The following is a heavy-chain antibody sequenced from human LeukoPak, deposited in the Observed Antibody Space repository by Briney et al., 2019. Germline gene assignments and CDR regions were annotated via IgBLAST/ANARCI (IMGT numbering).Heavy chain of an antibody. V-gene: IGHV3-33*01. D-gene: IGHD3-22*01. CDR3: ARGSYDSSGYYFPRGQKETDY. CDR2: IWYDGSNK. J-gene: IGHJ4*02. Sequence: GGSLRLSCAVSGFTFSSYGMHWVRQAPGKGLEWVAVIWYDGSNKYYADSVKGRFTISRDNSKNTLYLQMNSLRAEDTAVYYCARGSYDSSGYYFPRGQKETDYWGQGTLVTVSS. CDR1: GFTFSSYG.